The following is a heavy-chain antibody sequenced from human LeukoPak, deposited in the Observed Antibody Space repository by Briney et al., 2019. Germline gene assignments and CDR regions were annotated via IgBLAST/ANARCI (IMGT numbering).Heavy chain of an antibody. Sequence: GASVKVSFKASGYTFTSYYIHWVRQAPGQGLEWMGIIIPSGGDTSHAQKFQGRATMTRDTSTSTVYMELSSLRSEDTAVYYCAKSRCGGDSYSGHNWYFDLWGRGTLVTVSS. CDR1: GYTFTSYY. V-gene: IGHV1-46*01. CDR3: AKSRCGGDSYSGHNWYFDL. CDR2: IIPSGGDT. J-gene: IGHJ2*01. D-gene: IGHD2-21*02.